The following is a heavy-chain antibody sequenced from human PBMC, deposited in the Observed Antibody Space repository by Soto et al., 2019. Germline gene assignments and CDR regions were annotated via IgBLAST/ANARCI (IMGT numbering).Heavy chain of an antibody. CDR1: GFTFSSYA. CDR3: AKRIEHTTELIYWYFDL. CDR2: ISGSGGST. D-gene: IGHD4-17*01. V-gene: IGHV3-23*01. Sequence: GGSLRLSCAASGFTFSSYAMSWVRQAPGKGLEWVSAISGSGGSTYYADSVKGRFTISRDNSKNTLYLQMNSLRAEDTAVYYCAKRIEHTTELIYWYFDLWGRGTLVTVSS. J-gene: IGHJ2*01.